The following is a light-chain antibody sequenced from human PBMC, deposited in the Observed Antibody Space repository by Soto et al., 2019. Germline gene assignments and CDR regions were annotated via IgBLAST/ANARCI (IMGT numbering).Light chain of an antibody. V-gene: IGKV1-12*01. Sequence: DIQMTQSPSSVSASVGDRVTITCRASQAIDSWLAWYQQKPGEAPKLLIFTGSLLHSGVPPRFSGSGSGTDFTLHISSLQPEDFATYYCQQTLSFPPPFCQGTKV. CDR1: QAIDSW. CDR2: TGS. CDR3: QQTLSFPPP. J-gene: IGKJ1*01.